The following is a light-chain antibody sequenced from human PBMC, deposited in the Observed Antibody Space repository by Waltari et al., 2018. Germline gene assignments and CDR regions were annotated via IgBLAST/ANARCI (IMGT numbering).Light chain of an antibody. Sequence: EILMTQSPATLSVSPGERATLSCRASQSVSSNLAWYQHKPGQAPRLLIYDASTRATGIPARFSGCGSGTEFTLTISSLQSEDFAVYYCQQYNNWPPPWTFGQGTKVEIK. V-gene: IGKV3-15*01. CDR2: DAS. CDR1: QSVSSN. J-gene: IGKJ1*01. CDR3: QQYNNWPPPWT.